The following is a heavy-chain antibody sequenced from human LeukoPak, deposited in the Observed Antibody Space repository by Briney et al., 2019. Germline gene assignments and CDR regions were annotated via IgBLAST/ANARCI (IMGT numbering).Heavy chain of an antibody. V-gene: IGHV1-69*04. CDR1: GGTFSSYA. D-gene: IGHD4-11*01. Sequence: ASVKVSCKASGGTFSSYAISWVRQAPGQGLEWMGRIIPILGIANYAQKFQGRVTMTTDTSTSTTYVELRSLRSDDTAVYYCARDLGVTTKDPFEYWGQGTLVTVPS. CDR3: ARDLGVTTKDPFEY. CDR2: IIPILGIA. J-gene: IGHJ4*02.